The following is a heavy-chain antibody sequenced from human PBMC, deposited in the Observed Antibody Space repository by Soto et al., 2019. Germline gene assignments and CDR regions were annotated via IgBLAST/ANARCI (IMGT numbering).Heavy chain of an antibody. CDR2: IYSSGYT. D-gene: IGHD3-10*01. J-gene: IGHJ4*02. V-gene: IGHV4-59*01. Sequence: SETLSLTCTVSNGSISSYYWNWIRQPPGKGLEWIGYIYSSGYTNYNASLKTRVTMSVDTSKNQFSLKLSSVSAADTAVYYCARGSFNDRSFGFDFWGQGTQVTVSS. CDR1: NGSISSYY. CDR3: ARGSFNDRSFGFDF.